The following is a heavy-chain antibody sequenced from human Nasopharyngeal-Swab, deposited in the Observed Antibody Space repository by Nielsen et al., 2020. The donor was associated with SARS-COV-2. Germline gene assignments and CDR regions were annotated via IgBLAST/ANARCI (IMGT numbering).Heavy chain of an antibody. D-gene: IGHD3-10*01. Sequence: WIRQPPGKGLEWIGYILDSGTTTYNPSLKRRVTISIDTSKNHFSLEMTSVTAADTAIYYCAASYGSGSFRSWFDPWGQGTLVTVSS. CDR3: AASYGSGSFRSWFDP. CDR2: ILDSGTT. V-gene: IGHV4-59*08. J-gene: IGHJ5*02.